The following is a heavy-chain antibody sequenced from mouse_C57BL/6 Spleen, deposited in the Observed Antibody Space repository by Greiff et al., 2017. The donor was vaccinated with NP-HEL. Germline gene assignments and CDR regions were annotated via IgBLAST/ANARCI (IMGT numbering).Heavy chain of an antibody. D-gene: IGHD1-1*01. CDR3: ARWYYGSSYYFDY. V-gene: IGHV1-7*01. CDR2: INPSSGYT. J-gene: IGHJ2*01. Sequence: VQLQQSGAELAKPGASVKLSCKASGYTFTSYWMHWVKQRPGQGLEWIGYINPSSGYTKYNQKFKDKATLTADKSSSTAYMQLSSLTYEDSAVYYCARWYYGSSYYFDYWGQGTTLTVSS. CDR1: GYTFTSYW.